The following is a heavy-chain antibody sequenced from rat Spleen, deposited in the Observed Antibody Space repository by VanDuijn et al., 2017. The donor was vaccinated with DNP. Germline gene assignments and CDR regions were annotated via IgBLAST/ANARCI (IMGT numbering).Heavy chain of an antibody. CDR2: IIYDGSTT. CDR1: GFIFSDYA. CDR3: TTRGNYGGYDY. J-gene: IGHJ2*01. Sequence: EVQLVESGGGLVRPGNSLRLSCAASGFIFSDYAMAWVRQSPKMGLEWVATIIYDGSTTFYRDSVTGRFTISRDFAKSTLYLQMDSLRSEDSATYYCTTRGNYGGYDYWRQGVMVTVSS. D-gene: IGHD1-11*01. V-gene: IGHV5S10*01.